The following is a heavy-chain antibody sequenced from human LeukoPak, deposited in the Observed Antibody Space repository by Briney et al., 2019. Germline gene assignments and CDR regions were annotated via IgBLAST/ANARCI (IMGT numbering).Heavy chain of an antibody. V-gene: IGHV4-38-2*01. J-gene: IGHJ4*02. CDR3: ARGVTMVRGAAYFDY. CDR2: XYHSGST. D-gene: IGHD3-10*01. Sequence: SETLSLTCAVSGYSISSGYYWGWIRQPPGKGXXXXXXXYHSGSTYYNPSLKGRVTISVDTPKNQFSLKLSSVTAADTAVYYCARGVTMVRGAAYFDYWGQGTLVTVSS. CDR1: GYSISSGYY.